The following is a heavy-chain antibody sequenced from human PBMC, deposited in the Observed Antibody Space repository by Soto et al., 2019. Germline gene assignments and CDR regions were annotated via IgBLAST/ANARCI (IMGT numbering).Heavy chain of an antibody. Sequence: GGSLRLSCAASGFTFSSYGMHWVRQAPGKGLEWVAVIWYDGSNKYYADSVKGRSTISRDNSKNTLYLQMNSLRAEDTAVYYCAREVRDSSGYYYYDYWGQGTMVTVSS. CDR2: IWYDGSNK. J-gene: IGHJ4*02. CDR1: GFTFSSYG. V-gene: IGHV3-33*01. CDR3: AREVRDSSGYYYYDY. D-gene: IGHD3-22*01.